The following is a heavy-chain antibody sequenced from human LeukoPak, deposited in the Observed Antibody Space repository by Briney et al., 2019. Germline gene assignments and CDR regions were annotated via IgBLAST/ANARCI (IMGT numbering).Heavy chain of an antibody. D-gene: IGHD1-26*01. CDR1: GFTVSSSY. CDR3: AKPTSGTAPRPLDY. J-gene: IGHJ4*02. Sequence: GGSLRLSCAASGFTVSSSYMSWVRQAPGKGLEWVSVIYSGGNSYYADSVKGRFTISRDNSKNTLFLQMNSLRPEDAAVYYCAKPTSGTAPRPLDYWGRGTLVTVSS. V-gene: IGHV3-53*05. CDR2: IYSGGNS.